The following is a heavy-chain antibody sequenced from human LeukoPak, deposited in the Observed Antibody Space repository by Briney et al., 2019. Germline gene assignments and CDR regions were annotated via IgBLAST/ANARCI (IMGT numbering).Heavy chain of an antibody. CDR2: INPNSGGT. CDR3: ARGRNDYGDYEVDY. Sequence: VKVSCKASGYTFTGYYMHWVRQAPGQGLEWMGWINPNSGGTNYAQKFQGRVTMTRDTSISTAYMELSRLRSDDTAVYYCARGRNDYGDYEVDYWGQGTLVTVAS. CDR1: GYTFTGYY. J-gene: IGHJ4*02. D-gene: IGHD4-17*01. V-gene: IGHV1-2*02.